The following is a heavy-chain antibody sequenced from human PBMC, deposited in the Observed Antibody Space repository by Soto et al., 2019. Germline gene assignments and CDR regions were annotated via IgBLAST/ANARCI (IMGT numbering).Heavy chain of an antibody. Sequence: EVQLLESGGGLVQPGGSLRLSCAASGFAFGSHAMNWVRQAPGKGLEWVSGISGSGGRTYYADSVKGRFTISRDNSKNTLDLQMNSLRAEDTAVYYCAKGRYSYDSSGHDYWGLGTLVTVSS. CDR2: ISGSGGRT. D-gene: IGHD3-22*01. CDR1: GFAFGSHA. J-gene: IGHJ4*02. CDR3: AKGRYSYDSSGHDY. V-gene: IGHV3-23*01.